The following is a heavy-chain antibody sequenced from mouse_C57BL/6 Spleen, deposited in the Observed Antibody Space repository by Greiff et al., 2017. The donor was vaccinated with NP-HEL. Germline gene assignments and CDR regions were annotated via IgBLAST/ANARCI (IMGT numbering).Heavy chain of an antibody. CDR1: GYTFTSYW. J-gene: IGHJ4*01. CDR3: ARRGGSTFYAMDY. Sequence: QVQLQQSGAELVKPGASVKLSCKASGYTFTSYWMHWVKQRPGQGLEWIGMIHPNSGSTNYNEKFKSKATLTVDKSSSTAYMQLSSLTSEDSAVYYCARRGGSTFYAMDYWGQGTSVTVSS. V-gene: IGHV1-64*01. D-gene: IGHD1-1*01. CDR2: IHPNSGST.